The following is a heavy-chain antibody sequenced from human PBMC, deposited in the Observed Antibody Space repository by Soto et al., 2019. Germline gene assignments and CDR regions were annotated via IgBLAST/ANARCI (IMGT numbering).Heavy chain of an antibody. CDR3: VRANGYSEY. D-gene: IGHD4-17*01. CDR1: GLSIINNY. J-gene: IGHJ4*02. Sequence: QVHLQESGPGLVKPSETLSLTCTVTGLSIINNYWSWIRQPPGKGLEGIGNIYYTGSTNYDPSLKNRVTMSVDTSEAHLSLNLASMTGTDTPTYFCVRANGYSEYWGQRTLVILAS. CDR2: IYYTGST. V-gene: IGHV4-59*13.